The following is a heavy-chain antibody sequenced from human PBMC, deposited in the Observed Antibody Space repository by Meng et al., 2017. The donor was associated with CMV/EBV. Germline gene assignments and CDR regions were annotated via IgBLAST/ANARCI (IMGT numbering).Heavy chain of an antibody. D-gene: IGHD3-22*01. CDR3: ARGPDSNGYYSVDY. CDR2: ISSSSSYI. J-gene: IGHJ4*02. CDR1: GFTFSSYS. Sequence: GESLKISCAASGFTFSSYSMNWVRQAPGKGLEWVSSISSSSSYIYYADSVKGRFTISRDNAKNSLYLQMNSLRAEDTAVYYCARGPDSNGYYSVDYWGQGTLVTVSS. V-gene: IGHV3-21*01.